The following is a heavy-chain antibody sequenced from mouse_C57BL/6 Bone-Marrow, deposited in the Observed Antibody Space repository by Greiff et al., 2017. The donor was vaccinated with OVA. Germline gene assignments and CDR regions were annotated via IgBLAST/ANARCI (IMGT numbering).Heavy chain of an antibody. V-gene: IGHV5-4*03. CDR2: ISDGGSYT. Sequence: EVKVVESGGGLVKPGGSLKLSCAASGFTFSSYAMSWVRQTPEKRLEWVATISDGGSYTYYPDNVKGRFTISRDNVKNNLYLQMSHLKSEDTAMYYCARVTAQATRAWFAYWGQGTLVTVSA. CDR1: GFTFSSYA. D-gene: IGHD3-2*02. CDR3: ARVTAQATRAWFAY. J-gene: IGHJ3*01.